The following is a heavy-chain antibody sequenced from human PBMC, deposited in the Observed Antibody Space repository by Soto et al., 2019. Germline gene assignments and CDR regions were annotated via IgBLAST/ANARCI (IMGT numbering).Heavy chain of an antibody. CDR3: ARHGDY. V-gene: IGHV4-39*01. CDR1: GGSIRSSTYY. J-gene: IGHJ4*02. CDR2: IYYSGST. Sequence: SETLSLTCTVSGGSIRSSTYYWGWIRQPPGKGLEWIGSIYYSGSTHYNPSLKSRVTMSVDTSKNQFSLKLSSVTDADTAVYYCARHGDYWGQGTLVTVSS.